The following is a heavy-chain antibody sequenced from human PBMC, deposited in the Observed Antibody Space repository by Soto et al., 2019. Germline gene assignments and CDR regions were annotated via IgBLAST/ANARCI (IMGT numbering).Heavy chain of an antibody. CDR3: ARVEFLRFGELLSDYYYYYGMDV. CDR1: GYTFTSYG. J-gene: IGHJ6*02. D-gene: IGHD3-10*01. CDR2: ISAYNGNT. V-gene: IGHV1-18*04. Sequence: ASVEVSCKXSGYTFTSYGISWVRQAPGQGLEWMGWISAYNGNTNYAQKLQGRVTMTTDTSTSTAYMELRSLRSDDTAVYYCARVEFLRFGELLSDYYYYYGMDVWGQGTTVTVSS.